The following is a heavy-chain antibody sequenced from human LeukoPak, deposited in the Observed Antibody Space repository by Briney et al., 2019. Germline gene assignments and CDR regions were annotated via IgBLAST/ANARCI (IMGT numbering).Heavy chain of an antibody. V-gene: IGHV1-69*04. CDR1: GGTFSSYA. CDR3: ARVASLGGGGQLIPKEGYFDY. Sequence: ASVKVSCKASGGTFSSYAISWVRQAPGQGLEWMGRIIPILGIANYAQKFQGRVTITADKSTSTASMELSSLRSEDTAVYYCARVASLGGGGQLIPKEGYFDYWGQGTLVTVSS. CDR2: IIPILGIA. J-gene: IGHJ4*02. D-gene: IGHD2-21*01.